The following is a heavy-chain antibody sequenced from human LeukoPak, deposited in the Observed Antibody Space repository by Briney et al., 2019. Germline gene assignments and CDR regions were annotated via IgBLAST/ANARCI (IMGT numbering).Heavy chain of an antibody. J-gene: IGHJ6*03. CDR2: INPNSGGT. Sequence: ASVKVSSKASGYTFTGYYMHWVPQAPGPGLEWMGWINPNSGGTNYAQKFQGRVTMARDTSISTAYMELSRLRSDDTAVYYCARGLKGYDSSGYHHYYYMDVWGKGTTVTVSS. CDR3: ARGLKGYDSSGYHHYYYMDV. CDR1: GYTFTGYY. D-gene: IGHD3-22*01. V-gene: IGHV1-2*02.